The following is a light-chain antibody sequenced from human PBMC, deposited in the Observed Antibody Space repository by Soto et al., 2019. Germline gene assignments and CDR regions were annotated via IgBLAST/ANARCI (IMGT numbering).Light chain of an antibody. Sequence: QSALTQPASVSGSPGQSITXSXXXTXXXIGAYNYVSWYQQHPGKAPKLMIYDVNIRPSGVSNRFSGSKSGNTASLTISGLQAEDEADYYCTSWTTSTTMIFGGGTKLTVL. CDR2: DVN. V-gene: IGLV2-14*03. CDR3: TSWTTSTTMI. CDR1: XXXIGAYNY. J-gene: IGLJ2*01.